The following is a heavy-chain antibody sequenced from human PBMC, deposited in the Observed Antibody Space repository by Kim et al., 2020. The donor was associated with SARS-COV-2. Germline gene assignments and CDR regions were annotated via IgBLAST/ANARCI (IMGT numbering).Heavy chain of an antibody. CDR1: GYTFTSYG. V-gene: IGHV1-18*04. J-gene: IGHJ6*02. CDR3: ARVLRSATSPNITIFGVDRFYGMDV. Sequence: ASVKVSCKASGYTFTSYGISWVRQATGQGLEWMGWISAYNGNTSYAQKLQGRVTMTTDTSTSTAYMELRSLRSDDTAVYYCARVLRSATSPNITIFGVDRFYGMDVWGQGTTVTVSS. CDR2: ISAYNGNT. D-gene: IGHD3-3*01.